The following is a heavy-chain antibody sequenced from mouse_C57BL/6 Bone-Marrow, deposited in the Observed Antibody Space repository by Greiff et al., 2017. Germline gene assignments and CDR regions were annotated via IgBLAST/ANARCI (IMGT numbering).Heavy chain of an antibody. CDR2: FYPGSGSI. CDR1: GYTFTEYT. V-gene: IGHV1-62-2*01. Sequence: VKVVESGAELVKPGASVKLSCKASGYTFTEYTIHWVKQRSGQGLEWIGWFYPGSGSIKYNEKFKDKATLTADKSSSTVYMELSRLTSEDSAVYFCARHGIYPYAMDYWGQGTSVTVSS. CDR3: ARHGIYPYAMDY. J-gene: IGHJ4*01.